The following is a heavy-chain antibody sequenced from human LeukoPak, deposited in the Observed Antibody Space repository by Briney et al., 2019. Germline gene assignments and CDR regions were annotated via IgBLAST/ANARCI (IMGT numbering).Heavy chain of an antibody. CDR3: ASFLAIFESSAAYYYYGMDV. Sequence: GGSLRLSCAASGFTFSSYSMSWVRQAPGKGLEWVSSISSSSSYIYYADSVKGRFTISRDNAKNSLYLQMNSLRAEDTAVYYCASFLAIFESSAAYYYYGMDVWGQGTTVTVSS. CDR1: GFTFSSYS. J-gene: IGHJ6*02. V-gene: IGHV3-21*01. CDR2: ISSSSSYI. D-gene: IGHD3-3*01.